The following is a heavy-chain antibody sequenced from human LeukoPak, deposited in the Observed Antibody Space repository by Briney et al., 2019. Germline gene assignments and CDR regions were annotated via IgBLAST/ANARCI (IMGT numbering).Heavy chain of an antibody. Sequence: GESLKISCQGSGYSFTSYWIGWVRQMPGKGLEWMGIIYPSDSDTRYSPSFQGQVTISRDKSISTAYLQWSSLKASDSAIYYCARGPLVRGVSRGDSYYFDYWGQGTLVTVSS. V-gene: IGHV5-51*01. CDR2: IYPSDSDT. CDR1: GYSFTSYW. D-gene: IGHD3-10*01. J-gene: IGHJ4*02. CDR3: ARGPLVRGVSRGDSYYFDY.